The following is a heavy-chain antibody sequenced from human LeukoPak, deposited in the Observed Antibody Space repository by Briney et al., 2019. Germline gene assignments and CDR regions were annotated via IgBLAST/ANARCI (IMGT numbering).Heavy chain of an antibody. D-gene: IGHD2-15*01. CDR2: INHSGST. V-gene: IGHV4-34*01. CDR1: GGSFSGYY. Sequence: SETLSLTCAVYGGSFSGYYWSWIRQPPGKGLEWIGEINHSGSTNYNPSLKSRVTISVDTSKNQFSLKLSSVTAADTAVYYCARGGGRHCSGGSCYRTRGWFDPWGQGTLVTVSS. J-gene: IGHJ5*02. CDR3: ARGGGRHCSGGSCYRTRGWFDP.